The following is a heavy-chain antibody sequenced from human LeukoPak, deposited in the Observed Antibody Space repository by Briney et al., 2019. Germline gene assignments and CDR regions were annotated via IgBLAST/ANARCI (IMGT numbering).Heavy chain of an antibody. CDR1: GGSISSGGYY. CDR3: ARGPYYYDSKTFDY. CDR2: IYYSGST. V-gene: IGHV4-31*03. D-gene: IGHD3-22*01. J-gene: IGHJ4*02. Sequence: SQTLSLTCTVSGGSISSGGYYWSWIRQHPGKGLEWIGYIYYSGSTYYNPSLKSRVTISVDTSKNQFSLKLGSVTAADTAVYYCARGPYYYDSKTFDYWGQGTLVTVSS.